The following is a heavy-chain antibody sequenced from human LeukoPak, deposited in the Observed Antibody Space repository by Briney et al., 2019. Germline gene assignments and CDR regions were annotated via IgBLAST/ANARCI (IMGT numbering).Heavy chain of an antibody. CDR2: IYYSGST. V-gene: IGHV4-31*03. CDR3: ARDQEGGYYGSGSYFDH. CDR1: GGSISSGGYY. J-gene: IGHJ4*02. Sequence: SQTLSLTCTVSGGSISSGGYYWSWLRQHPGRGLEWIGYIYYSGSTYYNPSLKSRVTISVDTSKNQFSLKLSSVTAADTAVYYCARDQEGGYYGSGSYFDHWGQGTLVTVSS. D-gene: IGHD3-10*01.